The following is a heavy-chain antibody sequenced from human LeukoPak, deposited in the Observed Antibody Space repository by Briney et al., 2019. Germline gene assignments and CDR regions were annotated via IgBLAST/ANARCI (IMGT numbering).Heavy chain of an antibody. V-gene: IGHV4-34*01. D-gene: IGHD3-10*01. CDR1: GGSFSGYY. CDR2: INHSGST. Sequence: SETLSLNCAVYGGSFSGYYWSWIRRPPGKGLEWIGEINHSGSTNYNPSLKSRVTISVDTSKNQFSLKLSSVTAADTAVYYCARGRGRITMVRGVIIKLSWFDPWGQGTLVTVSS. CDR3: ARGRGRITMVRGVIIKLSWFDP. J-gene: IGHJ5*02.